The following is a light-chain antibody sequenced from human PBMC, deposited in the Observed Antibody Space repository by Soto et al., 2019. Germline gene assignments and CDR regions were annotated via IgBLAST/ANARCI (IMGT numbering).Light chain of an antibody. V-gene: IGKV3-20*01. CDR1: ESVSSSY. J-gene: IGKJ1*01. Sequence: EMVLTQSPGTLSLSPGERATLSCRASESVSSSYLAWYQQKPGQAPRLLIFGASSMATGTPDRFSGSGSGTDFTLTISRLEPEDFAVYYCQQYGSSPPWKFGQGTEVEIK. CDR2: GAS. CDR3: QQYGSSPPWK.